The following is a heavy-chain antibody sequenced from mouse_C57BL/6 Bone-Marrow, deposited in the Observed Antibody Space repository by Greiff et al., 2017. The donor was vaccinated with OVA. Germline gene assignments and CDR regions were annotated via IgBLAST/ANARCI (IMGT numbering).Heavy chain of an antibody. CDR3: ARSRQLSPLYAMDY. CDR1: GYTFTSYG. Sequence: VQLQQSGAELARPGASVKLSCKASGYTFTSYGISWVKQRPGQGLEWIGEIYPRSGNTYYNEKFQGKATLTADKSSSTAYMELRSLTSEDSAVYFGARSRQLSPLYAMDYWGQGTSVTVSS. D-gene: IGHD3-2*02. J-gene: IGHJ4*01. CDR2: IYPRSGNT. V-gene: IGHV1-81*01.